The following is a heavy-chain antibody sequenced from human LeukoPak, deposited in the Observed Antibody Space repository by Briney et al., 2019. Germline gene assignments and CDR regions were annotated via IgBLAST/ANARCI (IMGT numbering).Heavy chain of an antibody. Sequence: GGSLRLSCAASGFTFSSYGMHWVRQAPGKGLEWVAVISYDGSNKYYADSVKGRFTISRDNSKNTLYLQMNSLRAEDTAVYYCVRAEVGTTLKYYYYMDVWGKGTTVTVSS. J-gene: IGHJ6*03. CDR2: ISYDGSNK. CDR3: VRAEVGTTLKYYYYMDV. CDR1: GFTFSSYG. D-gene: IGHD1-26*01. V-gene: IGHV3-30*03.